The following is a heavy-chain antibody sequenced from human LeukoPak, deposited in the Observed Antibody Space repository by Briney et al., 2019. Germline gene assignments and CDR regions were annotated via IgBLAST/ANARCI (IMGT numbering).Heavy chain of an antibody. Sequence: PGGSLRLSCAASGFTFSSYWMSWVRQAPGKGLEWVANIKQDGSEKYYVDSVKGRFTISRDNAKNSLYLQMNSLRAEDTAVYYCARVLQKLAHYYYYGMDVWGQGTTVTVSS. J-gene: IGHJ6*02. V-gene: IGHV3-7*05. CDR3: ARVLQKLAHYYYYGMDV. CDR2: IKQDGSEK. CDR1: GFTFSSYW. D-gene: IGHD3-10*01.